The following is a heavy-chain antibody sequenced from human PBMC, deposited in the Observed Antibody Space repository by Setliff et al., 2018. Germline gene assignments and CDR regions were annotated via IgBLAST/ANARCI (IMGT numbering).Heavy chain of an antibody. CDR1: GYIFNNYG. V-gene: IGHV1-18*01. Sequence: ASVKVSCKASGYIFNNYGISWVRQAPGQGLEWMGWISAYDGNTNYAQKLQGRVTMTTDTSTSTAYMEVRSLRSDDTAVYYCARSEEQWLNPGFFDYWGQGTLVTVSS. CDR3: ARSEEQWLNPGFFDY. D-gene: IGHD6-19*01. J-gene: IGHJ4*02. CDR2: ISAYDGNT.